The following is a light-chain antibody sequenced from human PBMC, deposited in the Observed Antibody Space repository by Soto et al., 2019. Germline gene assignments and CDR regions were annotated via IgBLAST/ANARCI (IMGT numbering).Light chain of an antibody. CDR1: SSDVESYNL. CDR2: EVS. CDR3: CSYVGASLV. J-gene: IGLJ2*01. Sequence: QPVLTQPASVSGSPGQSITISCTGTSSDVESYNLVSWYQQHPGKVPKIMIYEVSERPSGVSHRFSGSKSGNTASLTISGLQDEDEAYYYCCSYVGASLVFGGGTKLTVL. V-gene: IGLV2-23*02.